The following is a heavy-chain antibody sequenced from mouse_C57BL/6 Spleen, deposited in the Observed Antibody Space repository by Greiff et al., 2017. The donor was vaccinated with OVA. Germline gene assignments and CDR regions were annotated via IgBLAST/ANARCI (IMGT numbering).Heavy chain of an antibody. V-gene: IGHV5-17*01. CDR3: AKARLRSFYAMDY. CDR2: ISSGSSTI. CDR1: GFTFSDYG. D-gene: IGHD1-1*01. Sequence: EVNVVESGGGLVKPGGSLKLSCAASGFTFSDYGMHWVRQAPEKGLEWVAYISSGSSTIYYADTVKGRFTISRDNAKNTLFLQMTSLRSEDTAMYYCAKARLRSFYAMDYWGQGTSVTVSS. J-gene: IGHJ4*01.